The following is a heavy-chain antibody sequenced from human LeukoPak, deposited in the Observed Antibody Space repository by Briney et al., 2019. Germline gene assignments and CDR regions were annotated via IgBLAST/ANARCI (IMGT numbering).Heavy chain of an antibody. CDR2: INPNSGGT. V-gene: IGHV1-2*02. J-gene: IGHJ3*02. D-gene: IGHD6-13*01. CDR1: GYTFTGYY. CDR3: ARGGVSIAGAFDI. Sequence: GASVNVSCKASGYTFTGYYMHWVRQAPGQGLVWMGWINPNSGGTNYAQKFQGRVTMTRDTSISTAYMELSRLRSDDTAVYYCARGGVSIAGAFDIWGQGTMVTVSS.